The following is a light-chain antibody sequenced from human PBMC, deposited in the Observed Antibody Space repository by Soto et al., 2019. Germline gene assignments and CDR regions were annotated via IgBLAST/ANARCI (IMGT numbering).Light chain of an antibody. CDR3: QQYGASPWT. V-gene: IGKV3-20*01. CDR2: EAS. J-gene: IGKJ1*01. Sequence: EVVLTQSPDTLSLSPGERATLSCRASQSVSNNYLAWYQQKPGQAPRPLIYEASSRAPGIPDRFSGSGSGTDFSLSISRLEPEDFAVYYCQQYGASPWTFGQGTKVEI. CDR1: QSVSNNY.